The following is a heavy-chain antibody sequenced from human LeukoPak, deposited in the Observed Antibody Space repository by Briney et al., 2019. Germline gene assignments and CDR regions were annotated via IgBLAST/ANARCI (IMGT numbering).Heavy chain of an antibody. Sequence: SETLSLTCAVYGGSFSGYYWSWIRQPPGKGLQWIGEIDHSGTTNCNPSLKSRVTMSVDTSKNQFSLKLSSVTAADTAVYYCARDRVRGSSNPYFDYWGQGTLVTVSS. CDR3: ARDRVRGSSNPYFDY. CDR2: IDHSGTT. V-gene: IGHV4-34*01. CDR1: GGSFSGYY. D-gene: IGHD1-26*01. J-gene: IGHJ4*02.